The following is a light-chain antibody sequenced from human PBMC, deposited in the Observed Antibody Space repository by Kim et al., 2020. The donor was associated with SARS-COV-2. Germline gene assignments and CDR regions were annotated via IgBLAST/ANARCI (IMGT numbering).Light chain of an antibody. CDR2: LTT. CDR1: GAGRD. V-gene: IGLV1-40*01. Sequence: VSGSPGQRVTMSCAGAGRDVHWYQLLPGTAPKLLIFLTTKRPSGVPDRFAGSKSGTSASLAISGLQAEDEADYYCQSYDYSLGGLVFGGGTQLTVL. J-gene: IGLJ2*01. CDR3: QSYDYSLGGLV.